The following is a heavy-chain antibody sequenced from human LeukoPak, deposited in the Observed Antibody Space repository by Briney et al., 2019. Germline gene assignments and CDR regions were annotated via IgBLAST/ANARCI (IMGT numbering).Heavy chain of an antibody. CDR2: INSDGSST. D-gene: IGHD3-22*01. CDR1: GFTFSSYW. V-gene: IGHV3-74*01. Sequence: GGSLRLSCAASGFTFSSYWMHWVRQAPGKGLVWVSRINSDGSSTSYADSVKGRFTISRDNAKNTLYLQMNSLRAEDTAVYYCARVADQGYYDSSGYPDYWGQGTLVTVSS. J-gene: IGHJ4*02. CDR3: ARVADQGYYDSSGYPDY.